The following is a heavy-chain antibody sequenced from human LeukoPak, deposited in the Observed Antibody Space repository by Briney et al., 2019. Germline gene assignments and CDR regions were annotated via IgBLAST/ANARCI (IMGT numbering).Heavy chain of an antibody. V-gene: IGHV1-8*01. D-gene: IGHD1-14*01. CDR2: VHPNGGNT. Sequence: ASVKVSCKTSGFPFTTWEINWVRQAAGQGLEWMGWVHPNGGNTAYAQKFQGRVTMTRDTSISTAYMELSGLTSDDTAVYFCARGPRNDPWGQGTLVTVSS. J-gene: IGHJ5*02. CDR1: GFPFTTWE. CDR3: ARGPRNDP.